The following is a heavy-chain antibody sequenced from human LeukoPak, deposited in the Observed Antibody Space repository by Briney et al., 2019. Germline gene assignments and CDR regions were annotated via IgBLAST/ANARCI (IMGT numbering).Heavy chain of an antibody. J-gene: IGHJ3*02. V-gene: IGHV1-8*01. CDR1: GYTFTSYD. D-gene: IGHD1-26*01. CDR3: ARASTLEPRIVGASGAFDI. Sequence: ASVKVSCKASGYTFTSYDINWVRQATGQGLEWMGWMNPNSGNTGYAQKFQGRVTMARNTSISTAYMELSSLRSEDTAVYYCARASTLEPRIVGASGAFDIWGQGTMVTVSS. CDR2: MNPNSGNT.